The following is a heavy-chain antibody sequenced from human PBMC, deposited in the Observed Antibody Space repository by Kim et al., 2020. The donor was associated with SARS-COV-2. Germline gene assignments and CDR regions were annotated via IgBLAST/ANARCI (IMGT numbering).Heavy chain of an antibody. Sequence: RFTISGDNSKNTLYLQMNSLRAEDTAVYYCAKEGEYDFWSGYYATTPFDYWGQGTLVTVSS. J-gene: IGHJ4*02. D-gene: IGHD3-3*01. CDR3: AKEGEYDFWSGYYATTPFDY. V-gene: IGHV3-30*02.